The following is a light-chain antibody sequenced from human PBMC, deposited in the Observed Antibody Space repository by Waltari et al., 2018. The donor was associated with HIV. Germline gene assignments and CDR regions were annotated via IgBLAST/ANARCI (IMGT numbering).Light chain of an antibody. Sequence: QTVVTQEPSLTVSPGGTVTLTCASSTGAVTSGYYPNWFQQKPGQAPRTLIYSTSNRHFWTPARFSGSLLGDKAALTLSGVQPEDEAEYYCLLYYSGAGWVFGGGTKLTVL. CDR3: LLYYSGAGWV. J-gene: IGLJ3*02. V-gene: IGLV7-43*01. CDR1: TGAVTSGYY. CDR2: STS.